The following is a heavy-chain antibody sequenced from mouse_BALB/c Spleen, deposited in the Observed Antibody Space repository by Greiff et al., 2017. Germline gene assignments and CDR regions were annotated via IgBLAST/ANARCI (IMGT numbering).Heavy chain of an antibody. CDR2: IWAGGST. CDR1: GFSLTSYG. V-gene: IGHV2-9*02. CDR3: AREGYGNYDWFAY. J-gene: IGHJ3*01. D-gene: IGHD2-10*02. Sequence: VQLVESGPGLVAPSQSLSITCTVSGFSLTSYGVHWVRQPPGKGLEWLGVIWAGGSTNYNSALMSRLSISKDNSKSQVFLKMNSLQTDDTAMYYCAREGYGNYDWFAYWGQGTLVTVSA.